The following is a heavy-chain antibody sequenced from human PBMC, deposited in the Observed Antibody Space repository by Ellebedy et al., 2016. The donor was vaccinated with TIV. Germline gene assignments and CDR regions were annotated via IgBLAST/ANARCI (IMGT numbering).Heavy chain of an antibody. D-gene: IGHD6-19*01. CDR2: ISHNGNNK. CDR1: GFTFSSYA. J-gene: IGHJ4*02. Sequence: GESLKISCAASGFTFSSYAMHWVRQTPGKGLEWVAVISHNGNNKYYPDSVKGRFTISRDNSKNTLYLQMDSLRAEDTAVYYCARRREVVLGIPVAGTLAYWGQGTLVTVSS. CDR3: ARRREVVLGIPVAGTLAY. V-gene: IGHV3-30-3*01.